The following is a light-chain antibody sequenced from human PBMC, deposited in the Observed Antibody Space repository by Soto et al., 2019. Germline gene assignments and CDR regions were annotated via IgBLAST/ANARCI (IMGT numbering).Light chain of an antibody. CDR3: QQYHRYSRT. CDR2: DAS. V-gene: IGKV1-5*01. Sequence: DIQMTQSPSTLSASVVDRVTVTCLASQSINGWLAWYQQKPGKAPKLLIYDASSLHSGVPSRFTGSGFGTEFTLTISSLQPEDFATYYCQQYHRYSRTFGQGTKVDIK. CDR1: QSINGW. J-gene: IGKJ1*01.